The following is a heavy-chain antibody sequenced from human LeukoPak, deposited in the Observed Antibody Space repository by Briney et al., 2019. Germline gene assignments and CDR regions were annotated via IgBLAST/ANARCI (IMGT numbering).Heavy chain of an antibody. D-gene: IGHD3-22*01. CDR3: ARETLLPALCYDSSGYFDY. CDR2: INPSGGST. Sequence: ASVKVSCKASGYTFTSYYMHWVRQAPGQGLEWMGIINPSGGSTSYAQKFQGRVTMTRDTSTSTVYMELSSLRSEDTAVYYCARETLLPALCYDSSGYFDYWGQGTLVTVSS. V-gene: IGHV1-46*01. CDR1: GYTFTSYY. J-gene: IGHJ4*02.